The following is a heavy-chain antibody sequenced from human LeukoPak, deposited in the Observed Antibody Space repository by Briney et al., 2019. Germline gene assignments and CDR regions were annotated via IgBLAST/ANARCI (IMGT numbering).Heavy chain of an antibody. Sequence: SETLSLTCTVSGGSISGGNYYWGWIRQPPGKGLEWIGSISYSGSTYYNPSLKSRVTISVDTSKNQFSLKLSSVTAADTAVYYCARLPYSNYFYAYWGQGTLVTVSS. J-gene: IGHJ4*02. CDR2: ISYSGST. V-gene: IGHV4-39*01. CDR3: ARLPYSNYFYAY. CDR1: GGSISGGNYY. D-gene: IGHD4-11*01.